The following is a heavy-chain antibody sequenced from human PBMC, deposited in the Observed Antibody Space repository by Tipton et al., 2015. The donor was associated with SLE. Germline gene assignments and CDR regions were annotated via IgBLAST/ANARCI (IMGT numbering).Heavy chain of an antibody. J-gene: IGHJ4*02. Sequence: LRLSCTVSGDSISRFYWSWIRQPPGKGLEWIGFIYYSGTTNNNPSLKSRVTISVDTSKNQISLRLTSVTAADSAVYYCSRSAGGSHYPFSFDYWGQGTLVTVSS. D-gene: IGHD1-26*01. V-gene: IGHV4-59*01. CDR1: GDSISRFY. CDR2: IYYSGTT. CDR3: SRSAGGSHYPFSFDY.